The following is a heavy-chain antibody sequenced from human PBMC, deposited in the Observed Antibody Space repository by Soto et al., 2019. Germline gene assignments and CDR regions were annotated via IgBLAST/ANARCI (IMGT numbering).Heavy chain of an antibody. Sequence: GGSLRLSCAASGLSFSSPAMSWVRQAPGKGLEWVSSISGRGVDTLYADSVKGRFTISRDNSRNTLYLQVNSLRAEDTAVYYCAKDQTDVTLFDYWGQGTLVTVSS. CDR1: GLSFSSPA. CDR3: AKDQTDVTLFDY. J-gene: IGHJ4*02. CDR2: ISGRGVDT. D-gene: IGHD2-21*02. V-gene: IGHV3-23*01.